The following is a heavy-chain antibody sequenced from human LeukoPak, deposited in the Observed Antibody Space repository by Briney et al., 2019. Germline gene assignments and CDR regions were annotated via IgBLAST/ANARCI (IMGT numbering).Heavy chain of an antibody. CDR2: IYTDGST. Sequence: GGFLRLSCAASGFTVSRNYMSWVRQAPGKGLEWVSVIYTDGSTYYADSVKGRLTISRDNSKNTLYLQMNSLRAEDTAVYYCARDYGDYWGQGTLVTVSS. V-gene: IGHV3-53*03. J-gene: IGHJ4*02. CDR3: ARDYGDY. D-gene: IGHD3-10*01. CDR1: GFTVSRNY.